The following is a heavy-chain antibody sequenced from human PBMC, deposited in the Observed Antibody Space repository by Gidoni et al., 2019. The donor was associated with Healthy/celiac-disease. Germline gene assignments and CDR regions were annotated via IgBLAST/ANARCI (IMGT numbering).Heavy chain of an antibody. V-gene: IGHV4-39*07. J-gene: IGHJ4*02. CDR2: IYYSGST. CDR3: ARDNYGGKQRGIDY. D-gene: IGHD4-17*01. CDR1: GGSISSSSYY. Sequence: QLQMQESGPGLVKPSEPLSLTCTVPGGSISSSSYYWGWIRQPPGKGLEWIGSIYYSGSTYYNPSLKSRVTISVDTSKNQFSLKLSSVTAADTAVYYCARDNYGGKQRGIDYWGQGTLVTVSS.